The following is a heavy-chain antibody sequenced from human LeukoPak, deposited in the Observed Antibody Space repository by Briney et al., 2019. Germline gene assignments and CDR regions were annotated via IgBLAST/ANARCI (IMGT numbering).Heavy chain of an antibody. Sequence: GGSLRLSCAASGFTFSDYDMNWVRQAPGKGLEWVSSITSSSSYIYYADSVKGRFTISRDNAKNSLYLQMNSLRAEDTAVYYCARGLDYYDSSGYPVWGQGTTVTVSS. CDR1: GFTFSDYD. D-gene: IGHD3-22*01. CDR2: ITSSSSYI. CDR3: ARGLDYYDSSGYPV. J-gene: IGHJ6*02. V-gene: IGHV3-21*01.